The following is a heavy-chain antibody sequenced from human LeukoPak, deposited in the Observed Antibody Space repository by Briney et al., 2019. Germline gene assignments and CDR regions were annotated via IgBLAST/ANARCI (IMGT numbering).Heavy chain of an antibody. J-gene: IGHJ5*02. CDR2: IRSNSDGGTI. Sequence: PGGSLRLSCATSGFTFSNAWMNWVRQAPGKGLEWVGRIRSNSDGGTIDYAAPVIGRFALSRDDSKNTLYLQMNRLQTEDTAVYYCATDFYDTTWGQGTLDTVSS. D-gene: IGHD3-22*01. CDR3: ATDFYDTT. CDR1: GFTFSNAW. V-gene: IGHV3-15*07.